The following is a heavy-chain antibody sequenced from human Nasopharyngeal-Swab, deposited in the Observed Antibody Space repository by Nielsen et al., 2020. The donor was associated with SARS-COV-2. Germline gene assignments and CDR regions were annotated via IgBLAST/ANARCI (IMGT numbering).Heavy chain of an antibody. V-gene: IGHV3-74*01. CDR1: GFTFSSYW. Sequence: GESLKISCAASGFTFSSYWMHWVRQAPGEGLVWVSRINTDGSSTNYADSVKGRFTISRDNAKNTVYLQMNSLRAEDTAVYYCARGGYGNYYYYYYYMDVWGKGTTVTVSS. D-gene: IGHD4-23*01. J-gene: IGHJ6*03. CDR3: ARGGYGNYYYYYYYMDV. CDR2: INTDGSST.